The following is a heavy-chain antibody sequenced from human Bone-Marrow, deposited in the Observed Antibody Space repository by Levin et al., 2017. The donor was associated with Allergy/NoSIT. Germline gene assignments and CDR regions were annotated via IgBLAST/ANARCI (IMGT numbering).Heavy chain of an antibody. D-gene: IGHD2-15*01. Sequence: GESLKISCAGSGFLFSAFGMTWVRQAPGKGLEWVSSITKNGDKTFYTDSVKGRFTISRDNSKNIVYLQMNSLRAEDTALYYCGKDICGGFCSGTWGQGTLVTVSS. CDR1: GFLFSAFG. V-gene: IGHV3-23*01. CDR3: GKDICGGFCSGT. CDR2: ITKNGDKT. J-gene: IGHJ4*02.